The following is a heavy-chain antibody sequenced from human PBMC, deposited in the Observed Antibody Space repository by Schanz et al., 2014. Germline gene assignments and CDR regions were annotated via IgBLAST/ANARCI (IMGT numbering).Heavy chain of an antibody. CDR1: GFTFNYVW. D-gene: IGHD2-2*01. V-gene: IGHV3-15*01. CDR2: IRSKADGGTT. CDR3: TTVDCSSPSCPP. Sequence: EVQVLESGGGLVQPGGSLRLSCVASGFTFNYVWMSWVRQAPGKGLEWVGRIRSKADGGTTDYAAPVKGRFTISRDDSKNTLFLQINSLKTEDTAVYYCTTVDCSSPSCPPWGQGTLVTVSS. J-gene: IGHJ5*02.